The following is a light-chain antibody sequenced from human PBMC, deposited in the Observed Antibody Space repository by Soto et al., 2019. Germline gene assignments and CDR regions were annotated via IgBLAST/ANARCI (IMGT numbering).Light chain of an antibody. J-gene: IGKJ4*01. CDR2: GAS. CDR3: QQSQSFPLT. CDR1: QSINRF. Sequence: DIQMTHSPSSLSAFVGDRVTITCRASQSINRFLNWYQHKPGKAPKILINGASTLQNGVPSRFSGSGSGTDFTLTIDNLRPEDAAIYYCQQSQSFPLTFGGGTRVDIK. V-gene: IGKV1-39*01.